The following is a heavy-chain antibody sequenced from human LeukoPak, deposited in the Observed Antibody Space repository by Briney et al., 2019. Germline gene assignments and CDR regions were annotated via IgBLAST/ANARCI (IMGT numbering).Heavy chain of an antibody. CDR1: GFTFSGYN. Sequence: PGGSLRLSCAASGFTFSGYNMNWVRQAPGKGLEWVSSISSTSSYIYYADSVKGRFTISRDNAKNSLYLQMNSLRAEDTAVFYCARATGVVVPATIFHYYYGMDLWGQGTTVTVSS. CDR3: ARATGVVVPATIFHYYYGMDL. D-gene: IGHD2-2*01. J-gene: IGHJ6*02. V-gene: IGHV3-21*01. CDR2: ISSTSSYI.